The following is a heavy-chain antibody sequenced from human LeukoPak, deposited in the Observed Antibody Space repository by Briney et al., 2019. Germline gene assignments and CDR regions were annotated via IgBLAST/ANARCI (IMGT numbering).Heavy chain of an antibody. Sequence: PSETLSLTCTVSGGSISIYYWSWIRQPPGKGLEWIGEVIHIGSTNHNPSLKSRVTLSVDTSKKQFSLNLSSVTAADTAVYYCARTVSPGAARPWYYYYYYYMDVWGKGTTVTVSS. V-gene: IGHV4-34*12. CDR2: VIHIGST. D-gene: IGHD6-6*01. CDR1: GGSISIYY. CDR3: ARTVSPGAARPWYYYYYYYMDV. J-gene: IGHJ6*03.